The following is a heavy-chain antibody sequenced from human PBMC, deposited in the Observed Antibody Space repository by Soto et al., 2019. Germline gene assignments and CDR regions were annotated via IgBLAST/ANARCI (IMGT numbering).Heavy chain of an antibody. V-gene: IGHV3-7*05. Sequence: EVQLVESGEGLVQPGGSLRLSCGASGFTFSGFWMSWVRRAPGKGLEWVGNIKQDGSENFYAGSVRGRFSISRDNVRNSLYLQMNSLRAEDTAVYFCARDRGTGYYGPETWGMDVWGQGTTVTVSS. CDR3: ARDRGTGYYGPETWGMDV. D-gene: IGHD1-26*01. CDR1: GFTFSGFW. CDR2: IKQDGSEN. J-gene: IGHJ6*02.